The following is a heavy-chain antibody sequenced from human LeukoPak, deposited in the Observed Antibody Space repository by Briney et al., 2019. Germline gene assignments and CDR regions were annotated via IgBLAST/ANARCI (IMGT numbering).Heavy chain of an antibody. D-gene: IGHD6-19*01. CDR3: AREYTLYRSGWFLDY. J-gene: IGHJ4*02. V-gene: IGHV4-39*07. CDR2: IDYSGST. CDR1: GGSISSSSYY. Sequence: SETLSLTCTVSGGSISSSSYYWGWIRQPPGKGLEWIGSIDYSGSTYYNPSLKSRAIISIDTSKNQFSLKLSSVTAADTAVYYCAREYTLYRSGWFLDYWGQGTVVTVSS.